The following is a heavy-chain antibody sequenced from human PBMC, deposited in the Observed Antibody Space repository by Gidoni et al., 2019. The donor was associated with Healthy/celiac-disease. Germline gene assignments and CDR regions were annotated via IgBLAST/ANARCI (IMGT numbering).Heavy chain of an antibody. CDR1: GGTFSSYA. J-gene: IGHJ2*01. Sequence: QVQLVQSGAEVKKPGSSVKVSCKASGGTFSSYAIRWVRQAPGQGLEWMGGILPNFGTANYAQKVQGRGTITADESTSTAYMELSSLRSEDTAVYYCAREAKYYYDSSGYYYSWYFDLWGRGTLVTVSS. CDR2: ILPNFGTA. V-gene: IGHV1-69*01. CDR3: AREAKYYYDSSGYYYSWYFDL. D-gene: IGHD3-22*01.